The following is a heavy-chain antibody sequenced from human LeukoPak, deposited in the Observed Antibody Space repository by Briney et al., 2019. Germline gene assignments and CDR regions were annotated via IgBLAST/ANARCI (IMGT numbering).Heavy chain of an antibody. CDR1: GGTFSSYA. J-gene: IGHJ4*02. Sequence: ASVKVSCKASGGTFSSYAISWVRQAPGQGLEWMGWINPNSGGTNYAQKFQGRVTMTRDTSITTAYMELSSLRSDDTAVYYCARSPTGLGFFDYWGQGTLVTVSS. V-gene: IGHV1-2*02. CDR3: ARSPTGLGFFDY. CDR2: INPNSGGT. D-gene: IGHD7-27*01.